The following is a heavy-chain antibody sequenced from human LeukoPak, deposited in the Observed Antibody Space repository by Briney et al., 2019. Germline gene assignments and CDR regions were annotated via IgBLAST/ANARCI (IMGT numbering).Heavy chain of an antibody. Sequence: SETLSLTCTVPGGSISTHYWSWIRQPPGKGLEWIGYIYYSGSTNYSPSLKSRATISVDMSKIQFSLRLSSVTAADTAVYFCARLDGDNDAFDIWGQGTMVTVSS. D-gene: IGHD4-17*01. V-gene: IGHV4-59*08. J-gene: IGHJ3*02. CDR1: GGSISTHY. CDR3: ARLDGDNDAFDI. CDR2: IYYSGST.